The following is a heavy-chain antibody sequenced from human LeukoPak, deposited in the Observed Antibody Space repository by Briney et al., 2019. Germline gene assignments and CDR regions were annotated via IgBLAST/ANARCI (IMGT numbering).Heavy chain of an antibody. D-gene: IGHD2/OR15-2a*01. V-gene: IGHV3-23*01. Sequence: PGGSLRLSCAASGFTFSSYAMSWVRQAPGKGLEWVSAISGSGGSTYYADSVKGRFTISRDNSKNTLYLQMNSLRAEDTAVYYCAKLSTSRVFEQYFQHWGQGTLVTVSS. CDR2: ISGSGGST. CDR1: GFTFSSYA. J-gene: IGHJ1*01. CDR3: AKLSTSRVFEQYFQH.